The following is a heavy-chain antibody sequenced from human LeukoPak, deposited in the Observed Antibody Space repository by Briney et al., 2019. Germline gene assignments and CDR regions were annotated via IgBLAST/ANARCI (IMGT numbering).Heavy chain of an antibody. D-gene: IGHD3-3*01. CDR2: IFYSGST. CDR3: ARDSAIFYGMDV. CDR1: GGSISSGDYY. J-gene: IGHJ6*02. V-gene: IGHV4-30-4*01. Sequence: SQTLSLTCTVSGGSISSGDYYWSWIRQPPGKGLEWIGYIFYSGSTYYNPSLKSRLFISVDTSRNQFSLKLTSVTAADTAVYYCARDSAIFYGMDVWGQGTTVTVSS.